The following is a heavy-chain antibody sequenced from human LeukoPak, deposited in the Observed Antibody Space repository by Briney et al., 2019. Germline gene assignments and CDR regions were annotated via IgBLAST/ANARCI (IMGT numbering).Heavy chain of an antibody. D-gene: IGHD6-13*01. CDR2: IYYSGST. CDR1: GGSISSGGYY. CDR3: ARGGGIAGTPVAY. Sequence: PSQTLSLTCTVSGGSISSGGYYWSWIRQHPGKGLEWIGYIYYSGSTYYNPSLKSRVTISVDTSKNQFSLKLSSVTAADTAVYYCARGGGIAGTPVAYWGQGTLVTVSS. V-gene: IGHV4-31*03. J-gene: IGHJ4*02.